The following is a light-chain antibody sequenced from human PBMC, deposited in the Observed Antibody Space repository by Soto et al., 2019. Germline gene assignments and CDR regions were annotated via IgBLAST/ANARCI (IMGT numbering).Light chain of an antibody. CDR1: QSVRSSD. Sequence: PGDRATLSCRASQSVRSSDLAWYQQKVGQAPRLLIYDASSRATSLPDRFSGRGSGTDFTLTISRLEPEDFALYYWQKNGYSPLTFGGGTKVEIK. CDR3: QKNGYSPLT. V-gene: IGKV3-20*01. J-gene: IGKJ4*01. CDR2: DAS.